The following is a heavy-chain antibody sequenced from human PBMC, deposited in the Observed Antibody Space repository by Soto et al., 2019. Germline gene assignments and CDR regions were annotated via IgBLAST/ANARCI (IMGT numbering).Heavy chain of an antibody. CDR1: GGSISSGDYY. D-gene: IGHD4-17*01. CDR3: ARVPVSSHGDLYYYYGMDV. Sequence: PSETLSLTCTVSGGSISSGDYYWSWIRQPPGKGLEWIGYIYYSGSTYYNPSLKSRVTISVDTSKNQFSLKLSSVTAADTAVYYCARVPVSSHGDLYYYYGMDVWGQGTTVTVSS. J-gene: IGHJ6*02. V-gene: IGHV4-30-4*01. CDR2: IYYSGST.